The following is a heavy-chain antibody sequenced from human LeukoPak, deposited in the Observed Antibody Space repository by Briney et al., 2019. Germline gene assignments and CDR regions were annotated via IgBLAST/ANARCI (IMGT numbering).Heavy chain of an antibody. CDR1: GFTFSNYA. J-gene: IGHJ4*02. Sequence: GGSLRLSCAASGFTFSNYAMHWVRQAPGKGLEWVAVISYDGSNQEYADSVKGLFIISRDNSKATLYLQMNLLRTEDTALYYCARERGSGWYYLEHWGPGDLVTVSS. CDR2: ISYDGSNQ. V-gene: IGHV3-30*04. CDR3: ARERGSGWYYLEH. D-gene: IGHD6-19*01.